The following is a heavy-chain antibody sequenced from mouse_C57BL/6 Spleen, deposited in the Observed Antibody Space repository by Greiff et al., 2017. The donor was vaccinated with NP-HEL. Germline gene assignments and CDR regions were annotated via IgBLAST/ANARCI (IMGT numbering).Heavy chain of an antibody. CDR3: ARGLLLRIFDY. J-gene: IGHJ2*01. CDR1: GYTFTSYW. Sequence: QVQLQQPGAELVKPGASVKMSCKASGYTFTSYWITWVKQRPGQGLEWIGDIYPGSGSTNYNEKFKSKATLTVDTTSSTAYMQHGSLAYEASTVYYCARGLLLRIFDYWGQGTTLTVSS. D-gene: IGHD1-1*01. CDR2: IYPGSGST. V-gene: IGHV1-55*01.